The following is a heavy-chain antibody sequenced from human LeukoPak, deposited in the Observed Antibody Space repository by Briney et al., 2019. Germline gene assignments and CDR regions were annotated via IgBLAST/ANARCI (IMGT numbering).Heavy chain of an antibody. CDR3: ARSYSSSGSFDY. J-gene: IGHJ4*02. D-gene: IGHD6-6*01. CDR2: MNPNSGNT. CDR1: GYTFTSYD. Sequence: ASVKVSCKASGYTFTSYDINWVRQATGQGLEWMGWMNPNSGNTGYAQKFQGRVTITRNTSISTAYMELSSLRSDDTAVYYCARSYSSSGSFDYWGQGTLVTVSS. V-gene: IGHV1-8*03.